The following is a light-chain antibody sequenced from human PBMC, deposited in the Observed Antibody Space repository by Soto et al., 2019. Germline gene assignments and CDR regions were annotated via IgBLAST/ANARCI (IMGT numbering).Light chain of an antibody. J-gene: IGKJ1*01. V-gene: IGKV1-5*03. CDR1: QSIRSW. CDR3: QQYDSYPWT. Sequence: DIQMTQSPSTLSASVGDRVTITCRASQSIRSWLAWYQQKPVKAPKLLIYKASTLESGVPSRFSGSGSGTEFTLTISGLQPDDFATYYCQQYDSYPWTFGQGTKVEIK. CDR2: KAS.